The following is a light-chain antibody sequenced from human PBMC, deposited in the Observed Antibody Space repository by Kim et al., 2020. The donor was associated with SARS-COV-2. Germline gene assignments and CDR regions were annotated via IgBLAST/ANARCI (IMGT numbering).Light chain of an antibody. CDR1: QSISSR. CDR3: QQNNSYKT. Sequence: DIQMTQSPSTLSASVGDRVTITCRASQSISSRLAWYQQKPGKAPKLLIYDASSLQSGVPSRFSGSGSGTEFTLTISSLQPDDFATYYCQQNNSYKTFGQGTKVDIK. V-gene: IGKV1-5*01. J-gene: IGKJ1*01. CDR2: DAS.